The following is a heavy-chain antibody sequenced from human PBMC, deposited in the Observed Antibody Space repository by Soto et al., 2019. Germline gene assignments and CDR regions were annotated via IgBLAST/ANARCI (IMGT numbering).Heavy chain of an antibody. V-gene: IGHV3-33*01. CDR3: ARDWENGLWP. Sequence: PGGSLRLSCAASGYSFSTYGMHWVRQAPGKGLEWVAVIWNDGSNKFYADSVKGRFTTSRDASKNTVYMQMNSLRDEDTAVYFCARDWENGLWPWRQGTRVPVSS. J-gene: IGHJ5*02. D-gene: IGHD1-26*01. CDR2: IWNDGSNK. CDR1: GYSFSTYG.